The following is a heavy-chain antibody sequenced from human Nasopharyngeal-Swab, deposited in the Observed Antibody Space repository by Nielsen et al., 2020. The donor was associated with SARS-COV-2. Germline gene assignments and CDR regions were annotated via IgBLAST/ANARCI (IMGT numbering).Heavy chain of an antibody. CDR3: AREQSLPSLYCSSTSCAYNWFDP. Sequence: SETLSLTCTVSGGSISSGGYYWSWIRQHPGKGLEWIGYIYYSGSTYYNPSLKSRVTISVDTSKNQFSLKLSSVTAADTAVYYCAREQSLPSLYCSSTSCAYNWFDPWGQGTLVTVSS. V-gene: IGHV4-31*03. D-gene: IGHD2-2*01. J-gene: IGHJ5*02. CDR2: IYYSGST. CDR1: GGSISSGGYY.